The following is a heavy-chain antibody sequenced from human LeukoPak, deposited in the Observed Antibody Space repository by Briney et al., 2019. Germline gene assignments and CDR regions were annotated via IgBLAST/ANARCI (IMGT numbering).Heavy chain of an antibody. J-gene: IGHJ4*02. CDR3: AKGGVPVVSPAVN. CDR1: GFTFSDYY. Sequence: GGSLRLSCAASGFTFSDYYMSWIRQAPGKGLEWVSYISSRGSTIYYADSVKGRFTISRDNSKNTLYLQMNSLRAEDTAVYYCAKGGVPVVSPAVNWGQGTLVTVSS. D-gene: IGHD2-2*01. CDR2: ISSRGSTI. V-gene: IGHV3-11*04.